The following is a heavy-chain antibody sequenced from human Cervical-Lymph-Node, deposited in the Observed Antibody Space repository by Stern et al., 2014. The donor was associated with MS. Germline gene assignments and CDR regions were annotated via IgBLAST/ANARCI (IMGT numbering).Heavy chain of an antibody. CDR2: LYYNGNT. Sequence: VQLVESGPGLVKPSQTLSLTCTVSSGSISSGGFYWNWIRPPPGEGLGGIGSLYYNGNTFYSPSLKSRVSMSIDTSENQFSLNLNSVTAADTAVYYCARSYELRSGSYYGPTDYWGQGTLVTVSS. CDR3: ARSYELRSGSYYGPTDY. D-gene: IGHD3-10*01. V-gene: IGHV4-31*03. CDR1: SGSISSGGFY. J-gene: IGHJ4*02.